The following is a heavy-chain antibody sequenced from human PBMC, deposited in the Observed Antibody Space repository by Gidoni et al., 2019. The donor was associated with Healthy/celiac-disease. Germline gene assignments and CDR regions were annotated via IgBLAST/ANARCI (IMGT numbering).Heavy chain of an antibody. CDR3: AKDLPLTIFGVEIYFDY. CDR2: ISGSGGST. Sequence: EVQLLESGGGLVQSGGSLRLSCAASGFTFSSYAMSWGRQAPGTGLEWVSAISGSGGSTYYADSVKGRFTISRDNSKNTLYLQMNSLRAEDTAVYYCAKDLPLTIFGVEIYFDYWGQGTLVTVSS. V-gene: IGHV3-23*01. CDR1: GFTFSSYA. D-gene: IGHD3-3*01. J-gene: IGHJ4*02.